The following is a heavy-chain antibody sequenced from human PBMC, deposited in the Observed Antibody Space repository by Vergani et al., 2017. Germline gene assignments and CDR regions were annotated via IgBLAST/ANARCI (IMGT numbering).Heavy chain of an antibody. Sequence: QLQLQESGPGLVKPSETRSLTCTVPGGPISSSTSYYGTWIRQSPGKGLEFIGLIYYNGNTYYDPSLKSRVTMSVDTSKNQFSLKLTSVTAADTSVYYCVRQGYAYGYFDSWGHGILVTVSS. D-gene: IGHD5-18*01. CDR3: VRQGYAYGYFDS. J-gene: IGHJ4*01. V-gene: IGHV4-39*01. CDR1: GGPISSSTSYY. CDR2: IYYNGNT.